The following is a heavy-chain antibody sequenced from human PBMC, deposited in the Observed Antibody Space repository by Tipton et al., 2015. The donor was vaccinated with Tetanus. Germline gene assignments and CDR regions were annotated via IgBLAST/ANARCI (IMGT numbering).Heavy chain of an antibody. CDR2: SIPLLGIA. V-gene: IGHV1-69*09. CDR3: ARDSQSSFDR. Sequence: QLVQSGAEVKKPGSSVKVSCKTSGDTFNTCGINWVRQAPGQRLEWMGRSIPLLGIANNAQKFQGRLTITADKSTTTVYMELSSLTSEDTAVYYCARDSQSSFDRWGQGTLVTVSS. J-gene: IGHJ4*02. CDR1: GDTFNTCG.